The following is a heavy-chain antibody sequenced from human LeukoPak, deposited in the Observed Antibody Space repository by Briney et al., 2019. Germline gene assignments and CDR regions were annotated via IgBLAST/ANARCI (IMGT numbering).Heavy chain of an antibody. CDR1: GYTFTSYG. CDR3: ARDSGVGPFAF. D-gene: IGHD3/OR15-3a*01. V-gene: IGHV1-18*01. J-gene: IGHJ3*01. Sequence: ASVKVSCKASGYTFTSYGISWVRQAPGQGLEWLGWISAYSGNTNYAQKVQGRVTMTTDTSTSTAYMELRSLRSDDTAVYYCARDSGVGPFAFWGQGTMVTVSS. CDR2: ISAYSGNT.